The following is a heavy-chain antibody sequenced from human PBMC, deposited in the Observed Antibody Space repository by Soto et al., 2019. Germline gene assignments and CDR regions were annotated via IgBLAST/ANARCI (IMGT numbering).Heavy chain of an antibody. CDR1: GFTFSSYG. J-gene: IGHJ4*02. V-gene: IGHV3-30*18. D-gene: IGHD6-19*01. Sequence: QVQLVESGGGVVQPGRSLRLSCAASGFTFSSYGMHWVRQAPGKGLEWVAVISYDGSNKYYAESVKGRFTISRDNSKNTLYLQMNSLRAEDTAVYYCAKGGSSGWYFIDYWGQGTLVTVSS. CDR3: AKGGSSGWYFIDY. CDR2: ISYDGSNK.